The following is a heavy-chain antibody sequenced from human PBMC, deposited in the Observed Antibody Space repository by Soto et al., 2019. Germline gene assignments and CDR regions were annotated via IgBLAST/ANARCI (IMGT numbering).Heavy chain of an antibody. D-gene: IGHD6-19*01. CDR3: ASYSAGSPPYYYYYYYMDV. V-gene: IGHV4-31*03. Sequence: SSETLSLTCTVSGGSISSGGYYWSWIRQHPGKGLEWIGYIYYSGSTYYNPSLKSRVTISVDTSKNQFSLKPSSVTAADTAVYYCASYSAGSPPYYYYYYYMDVWGKGTTVTVSS. CDR1: GGSISSGGYY. CDR2: IYYSGST. J-gene: IGHJ6*03.